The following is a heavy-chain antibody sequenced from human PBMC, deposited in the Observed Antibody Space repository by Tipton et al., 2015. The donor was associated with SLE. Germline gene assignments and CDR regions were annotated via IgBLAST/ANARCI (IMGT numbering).Heavy chain of an antibody. CDR1: GLSFSNYG. CDR2: ISYDGSHK. CDR3: AKDRGWPYYFDH. D-gene: IGHD3-10*01. J-gene: IGHJ4*02. V-gene: IGHV3-30*18. Sequence: AVFGLSFSNYGMHWVRQAPGKGLEWVAVISYDGSHKYYADSVKGRFTISRDNSKNILFLQMNSLRPDDTAVYYCAKDRGWPYYFDHWGQGTLVTVSS.